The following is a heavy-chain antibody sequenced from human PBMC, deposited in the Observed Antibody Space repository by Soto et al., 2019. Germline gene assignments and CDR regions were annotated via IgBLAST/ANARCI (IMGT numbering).Heavy chain of an antibody. CDR1: GFSFSNYA. D-gene: IGHD5-12*01. CDR2: ITSGGRNT. Sequence: GGSLRLSCAASGFSFSNYAMSWVRQAPGKGLEWVSAITSGGRNTCYADPVKGRFTISRDNSKNTLYLQMNSLRTEDAAVYYCGGYTAYDVYDDYYDMDVWGQGTTVTVSS. V-gene: IGHV3-23*01. CDR3: GGYTAYDVYDDYYDMDV. J-gene: IGHJ6*02.